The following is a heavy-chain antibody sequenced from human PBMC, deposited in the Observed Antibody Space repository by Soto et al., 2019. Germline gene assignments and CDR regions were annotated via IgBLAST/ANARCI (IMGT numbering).Heavy chain of an antibody. CDR1: GGSISSGDYY. CDR3: ARDNILGILYGGMEV. Sequence: PSETLSLTCTVSGGSISSGDYYWSWIRQPPGKGLEWIGYIYYSGSTYYNPSLKSRVTISVDTSKNQFSLKLSSVTAADTAVYYCARDNILGILYGGMEVWGQGTTVT. J-gene: IGHJ6*02. CDR2: IYYSGST. V-gene: IGHV4-30-4*01. D-gene: IGHD3-3*01.